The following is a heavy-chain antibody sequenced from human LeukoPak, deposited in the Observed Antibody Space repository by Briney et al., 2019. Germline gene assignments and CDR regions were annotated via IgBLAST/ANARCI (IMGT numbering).Heavy chain of an antibody. CDR1: GASISRYY. V-gene: IGHV4-59*01. J-gene: IGHJ4*02. CDR2: IYNSETT. CDR3: AGGGYCSSASCFAPLFDW. Sequence: SETLSLTCAVSGASISRYYWSWIRQSPGKGLEWIGYIYNSETTNYNPSLKSRVAMSLYTSKSQFSLRLRSVTAADTALYFCAGGGYCSSASCFAPLFDWWGQGILVTVSS. D-gene: IGHD2-2*01.